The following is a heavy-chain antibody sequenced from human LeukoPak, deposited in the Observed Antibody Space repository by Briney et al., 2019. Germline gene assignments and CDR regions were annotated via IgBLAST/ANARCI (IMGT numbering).Heavy chain of an antibody. Sequence: SVKVSCKASGGTFSSYAISWVRQAPGQGLEWMGRIIPILGIANYAQKFQGRVTITADKSTSTAYMELSSLRSEDTAVYYCARDSAKWGDISWGQGTLVTVSS. CDR1: GGTFSSYA. V-gene: IGHV1-69*04. CDR3: ARDSAKWGDIS. CDR2: IIPILGIA. J-gene: IGHJ5*02. D-gene: IGHD5-12*01.